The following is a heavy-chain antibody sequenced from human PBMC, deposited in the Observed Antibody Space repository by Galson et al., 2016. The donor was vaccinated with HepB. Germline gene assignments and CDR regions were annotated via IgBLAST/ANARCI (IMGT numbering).Heavy chain of an antibody. V-gene: IGHV3-30*04. Sequence: SLRLSCAASGFTFSTYAIHWVRQAPGKGLEWVAVISYDGSNNYYADSVKGRFTISRDNSKNTLYLQMNSLRAEDTAVYYCARDFEDGGPSGFCSGGTCYSFAHFDYWGQGTLVTVSS. CDR3: ARDFEDGGPSGFCSGGTCYSFAHFDY. CDR1: GFTFSTYA. J-gene: IGHJ4*02. CDR2: ISYDGSNN. D-gene: IGHD2-15*01.